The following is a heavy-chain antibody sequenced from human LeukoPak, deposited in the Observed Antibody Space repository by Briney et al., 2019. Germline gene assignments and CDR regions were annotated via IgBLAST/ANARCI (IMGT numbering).Heavy chain of an antibody. Sequence: PGGSLRLSCAASGFTFSNYPMHWVRQAPGKGLEWVAVISYDGSYTYYADSVKGRFTISRDNSKNTLYLQMNSLRAEDTAVYYCARDMNYDSSGGDLWGRGTLVTVSS. CDR2: ISYDGSYT. V-gene: IGHV3-30-3*01. CDR3: ARDMNYDSSGGDL. J-gene: IGHJ2*01. D-gene: IGHD3-22*01. CDR1: GFTFSNYP.